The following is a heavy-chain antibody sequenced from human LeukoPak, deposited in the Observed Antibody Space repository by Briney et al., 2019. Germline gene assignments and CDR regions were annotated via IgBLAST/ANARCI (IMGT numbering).Heavy chain of an antibody. CDR3: ARVWGRDAFDI. V-gene: IGHV3-74*01. CDR2: INSDGSST. J-gene: IGHJ3*02. Sequence: PGGSLRLSCAASGFTFSHYWMQWVRQAPGKRLVWVSRINSDGSSTTYADSVKGRFTISRDNAKNTLYLQMNSLRAEDTAEYYCARVWGRDAFDIWGQGTMVTVSS. CDR1: GFTFSHYW. D-gene: IGHD3-16*01.